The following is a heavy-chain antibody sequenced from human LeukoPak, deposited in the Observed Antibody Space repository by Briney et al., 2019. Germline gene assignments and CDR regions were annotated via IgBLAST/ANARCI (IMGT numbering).Heavy chain of an antibody. CDR1: GFTFSSYA. V-gene: IGHV3-30*02. Sequence: GGSLRLSCAASGFTFSSYAMHWVRQAPGKGLEWVAFIRYDGSNKYYADSVKGRFTISRDNSKNTLYLQMNSLRAEDTAVYYCAKGAVLRFLEWLTGRYYFDYWGQGTLVTVSS. D-gene: IGHD3-3*01. CDR2: IRYDGSNK. J-gene: IGHJ4*02. CDR3: AKGAVLRFLEWLTGRYYFDY.